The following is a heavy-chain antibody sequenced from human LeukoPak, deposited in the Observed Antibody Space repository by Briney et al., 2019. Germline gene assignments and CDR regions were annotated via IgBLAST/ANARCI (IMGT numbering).Heavy chain of an antibody. V-gene: IGHV1-18*04. Sequence: ASVKVSCKASGYTFTSYGISWVRQAPGQGLEWMGWISAYNGNTNYAQKLQGRVTMTTDTSTSTAYMELRSLRSDDTAVYYCARDAIKFITFGGATLDYWGQGTLVTVPS. CDR2: ISAYNGNT. CDR1: GYTFTSYG. J-gene: IGHJ4*02. D-gene: IGHD3-16*01. CDR3: ARDAIKFITFGGATLDY.